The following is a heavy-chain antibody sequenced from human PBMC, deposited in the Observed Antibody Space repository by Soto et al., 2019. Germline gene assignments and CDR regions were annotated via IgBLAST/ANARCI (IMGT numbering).Heavy chain of an antibody. Sequence: GGSLRLSCAASGFTFDDYAMHWVRQAPGKGLEWVSGISWNSGSIGYADSVKGRFTISRDNAKNSLYLQMNSLRAEDTALYYCAKGTLGLYDFWSGYSPTDYYYYMDVWGKGTTVTVSS. CDR2: ISWNSGSI. CDR3: AKGTLGLYDFWSGYSPTDYYYYMDV. D-gene: IGHD3-3*01. J-gene: IGHJ6*03. V-gene: IGHV3-9*01. CDR1: GFTFDDYA.